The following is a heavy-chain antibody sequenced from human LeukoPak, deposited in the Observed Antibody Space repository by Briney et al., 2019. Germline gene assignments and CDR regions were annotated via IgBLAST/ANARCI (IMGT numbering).Heavy chain of an antibody. CDR3: ARARGYCSGGSCYTDAFDI. CDR1: GGSISSYY. D-gene: IGHD2-15*01. J-gene: IGHJ3*02. V-gene: IGHV4-59*08. Sequence: PSETLSLTCTVSGGSISSYYWSWIRQPPGKGLEWMGYIYYSGSTNYNPSLKSRVTISVDTSKNQFSLKLSSVTAADTAVYYCARARGYCSGGSCYTDAFDIWGQGTMVTVSS. CDR2: IYYSGST.